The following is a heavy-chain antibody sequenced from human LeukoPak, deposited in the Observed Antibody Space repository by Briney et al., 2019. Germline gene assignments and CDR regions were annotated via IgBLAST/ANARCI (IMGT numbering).Heavy chain of an antibody. CDR1: GFTFSGSA. J-gene: IGHJ4*02. CDR3: AREFHSSRYAGTFDC. CDR2: ISYEGNNK. D-gene: IGHD2-2*01. V-gene: IGHV3-30-3*01. Sequence: GGSLRLSCAASGFTFSGSAMHWVRQAPGKGLEWVATISYEGNNKLHADSVKGRFTISRDNSKNTLHLQIDSLRLEDTAVYHCAREFHSSRYAGTFDCWGPGTLVTVSS.